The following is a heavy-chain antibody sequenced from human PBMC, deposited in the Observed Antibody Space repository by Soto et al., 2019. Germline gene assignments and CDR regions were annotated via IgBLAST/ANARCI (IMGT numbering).Heavy chain of an antibody. D-gene: IGHD5-12*01. J-gene: IGHJ4*02. Sequence: EVQLLESGGGLVQPGGSLRLSCAASGFTFSTYAMNWVRQAPGKGLEWVSTMTGSGGNTYYADSVKGRFTISRDNSKNTLHLQMDGLRVEDTAVYYCANNAEATIRVGFDSSGQGALVTVSS. CDR3: ANNAEATIRVGFDS. CDR2: MTGSGGNT. V-gene: IGHV3-23*01. CDR1: GFTFSTYA.